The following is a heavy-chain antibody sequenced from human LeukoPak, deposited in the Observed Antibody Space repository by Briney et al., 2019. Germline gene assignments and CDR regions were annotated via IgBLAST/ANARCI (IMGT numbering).Heavy chain of an antibody. Sequence: GGSLRLSCAASGFTFSNAWMSWVRQAPGKGLEWVGRIKSKTDGGTTDYAAPVKGRFTISRDDSKNTLYLQMSSLRSEDTAVYYCARDNDSSGYIFDYWGQGTLVTVSS. V-gene: IGHV3-15*01. CDR1: GFTFSNAW. CDR3: ARDNDSSGYIFDY. CDR2: IKSKTDGGTT. D-gene: IGHD3-22*01. J-gene: IGHJ4*02.